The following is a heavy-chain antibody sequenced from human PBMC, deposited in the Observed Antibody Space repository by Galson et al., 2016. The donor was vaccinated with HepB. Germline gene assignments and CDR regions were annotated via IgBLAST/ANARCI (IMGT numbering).Heavy chain of an antibody. CDR3: KTRIDPFEGDR. D-gene: IGHD3-16*01. CDR1: GFTFNKVW. CDR2: IHSRTDGGTT. V-gene: IGHV3-15*01. Sequence: SLRLSCAASGFTFNKVWMSWVRQAPGKGLEWVGRIHSRTDGGTTEYAAPVKGRFIISRDDSKNTLYLQMNSLKIEDTAVYYCKTRIDPFEGDRWGQGTRVTVSS. J-gene: IGHJ4*02.